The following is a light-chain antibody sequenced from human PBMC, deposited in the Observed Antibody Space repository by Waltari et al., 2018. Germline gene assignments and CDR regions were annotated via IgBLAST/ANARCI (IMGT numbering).Light chain of an antibody. Sequence: DIQMTQSQSSLSASVGYRVTITCQASQDITDYLNWYQHKPGKAPKLLIYDAFNLETGVPSRFSGSGSGTDFTFTISSLQAEDIATYYCQQHDSLPITFGGGTKVEIK. CDR2: DAF. CDR1: QDITDY. J-gene: IGKJ4*01. V-gene: IGKV1-33*01. CDR3: QQHDSLPIT.